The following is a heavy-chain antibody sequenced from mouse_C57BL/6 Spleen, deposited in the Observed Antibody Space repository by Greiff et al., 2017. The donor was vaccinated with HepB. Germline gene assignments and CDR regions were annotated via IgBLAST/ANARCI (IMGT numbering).Heavy chain of an antibody. CDR3: ARMRDYDGYAMDY. D-gene: IGHD2-4*01. CDR2: INPYNGDT. V-gene: IGHV1-20*01. Sequence: EVQLQQSGPELVKPGDSVKISCKASGYSFTGYFMNWVMQSHGKSLEWIGRINPYNGDTFYNQKFKGKATLTVDKSSSTAHMELRSLTSEDSAVYYCARMRDYDGYAMDYWGQGTSVTVSS. CDR1: GYSFTGYF. J-gene: IGHJ4*01.